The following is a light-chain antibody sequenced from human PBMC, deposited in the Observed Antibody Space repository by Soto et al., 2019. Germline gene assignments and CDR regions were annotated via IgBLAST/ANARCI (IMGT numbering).Light chain of an antibody. V-gene: IGKV1-39*01. Sequence: EIQMTHSPSSLYASVGDRVTLTCRASQSISSYLNWYQQKPGKALELLIHAASTLQSGVPSRFSGGGSGTDFTLTISSLRPEDFATYYCQQSYSSLTFGQGTRLEIK. CDR3: QQSYSSLT. J-gene: IGKJ5*01. CDR2: AAS. CDR1: QSISSY.